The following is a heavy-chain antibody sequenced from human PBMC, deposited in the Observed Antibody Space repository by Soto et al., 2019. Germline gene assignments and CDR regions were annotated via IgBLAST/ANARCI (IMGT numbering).Heavy chain of an antibody. CDR2: IYYSGST. CDR3: ARHSSIAAAGIDAFGI. Sequence: SETLSLTCTVSGGSISSSIYYWGWIRQPPGKGLEWIGSIYYSGSTYYNPSLKSRVTISVDTSKNQFSLKLSSVTAADTAVYYCARHSSIAAAGIDAFGIWGQGTMVTVSS. D-gene: IGHD6-13*01. V-gene: IGHV4-39*01. J-gene: IGHJ3*02. CDR1: GGSISSSIYY.